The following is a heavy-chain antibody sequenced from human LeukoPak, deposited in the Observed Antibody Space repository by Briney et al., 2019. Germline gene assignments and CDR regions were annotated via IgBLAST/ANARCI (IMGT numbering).Heavy chain of an antibody. CDR1: GFPFQSYW. J-gene: IGHJ6*02. CDR2: INADGSDK. Sequence: PGGSLRLSCTASGFPFQSYWMNWVRQAPGKGLELVANINADGSDKYFMDSVKGRFTISRDNAKNSLYLQMNSLRAEDTALYYCANDISTGDYYYYYGMDVWGQGTTVTVSS. D-gene: IGHD3-9*01. CDR3: ANDISTGDYYYYYGMDV. V-gene: IGHV3-7*03.